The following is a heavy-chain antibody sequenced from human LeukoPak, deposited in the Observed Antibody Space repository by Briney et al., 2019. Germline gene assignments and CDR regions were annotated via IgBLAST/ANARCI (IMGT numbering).Heavy chain of an antibody. CDR1: GFTFSSYG. Sequence: GGSLRLSCAASGFTFSSYGMRWVRQAPGKGLEWVAVISYDGSDKYYADSVKGRFTISRDNSKNTLYLQMNSLRAEDTAVYYCAKDIDSSGYYSEYFQHWGQGTLVTVSS. J-gene: IGHJ1*01. V-gene: IGHV3-30*18. D-gene: IGHD3-22*01. CDR3: AKDIDSSGYYSEYFQH. CDR2: ISYDGSDK.